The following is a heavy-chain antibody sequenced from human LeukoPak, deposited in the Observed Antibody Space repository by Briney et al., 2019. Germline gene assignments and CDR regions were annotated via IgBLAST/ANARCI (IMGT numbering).Heavy chain of an antibody. J-gene: IGHJ6*02. D-gene: IGHD2-2*01. CDR2: MNPNSGNT. V-gene: IGHV1-8*01. CDR3: ARERNQLPPPAGMDV. Sequence: ASVKVSCKASGYTFTSYDINWVRQATGQGLEWMGWMNPNSGNTGYAQKFQGRVTMTRNTSISTAYMELSSLRSEDTAVYYCARERNQLPPPAGMDVWGQGTTVTVSS. CDR1: GYTFTSYD.